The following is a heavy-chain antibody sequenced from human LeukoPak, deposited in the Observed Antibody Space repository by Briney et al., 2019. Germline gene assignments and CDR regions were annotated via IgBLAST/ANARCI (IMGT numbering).Heavy chain of an antibody. V-gene: IGHV1-3*01. Sequence: ASVKVSCKASGYTFTIYAMHWVRQAPGQRLEWMGWINAGNGNTKYSQKFQGRVTITRDTSASTAYMELSSLRSEDTAVYYCAREDRYYYGMDVWGQGTTVTVSS. CDR3: AREDRYYYGMDV. CDR1: GYTFTIYA. J-gene: IGHJ6*02. CDR2: INAGNGNT.